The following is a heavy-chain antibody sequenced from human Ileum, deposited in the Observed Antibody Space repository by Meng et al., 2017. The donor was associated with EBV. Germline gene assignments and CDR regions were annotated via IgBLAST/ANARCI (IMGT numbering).Heavy chain of an antibody. CDR2: INHSGST. CDR1: GGSFSGYY. Sequence: HGKPQQWGAGQFTPAAHLSLTCAVYGGSFSGYYWSWIRQPPGKGLEWIGEINHSGSTNYNPSLKSRVTISVDTSKNQFSLKLSSVTAADTAVYYCARGRGYGDYGSLYWGQGTLVTVSS. CDR3: ARGRGYGDYGSLY. D-gene: IGHD4-17*01. V-gene: IGHV4-34*01. J-gene: IGHJ4*02.